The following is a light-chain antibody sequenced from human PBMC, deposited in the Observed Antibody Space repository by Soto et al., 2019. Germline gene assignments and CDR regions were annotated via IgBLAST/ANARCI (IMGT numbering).Light chain of an antibody. J-gene: IGLJ2*01. CDR2: EVS. V-gene: IGLV2-14*01. CDR1: SSDVGGYNY. CDR3: SSYTSSSTLV. Sequence: QSVLTQPASVSGSPGQSITISCTGTSSDVGGYNYVSWYQQHPGKAPKLMIYEVSNRPSGVSNRFSGSKSGNTASLTISGLQAEDEADYYSSSYTSSSTLVFGGGTKVTVL.